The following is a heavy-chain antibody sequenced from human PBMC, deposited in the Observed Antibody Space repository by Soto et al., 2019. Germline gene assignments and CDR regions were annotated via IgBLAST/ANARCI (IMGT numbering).Heavy chain of an antibody. J-gene: IGHJ3*02. V-gene: IGHV1-18*01. D-gene: IGHD3-22*01. CDR2: ISAYNGNT. CDR3: ARDRTYYDSSGNYDAFAI. CDR1: GYTFTSYG. Sequence: ASVKVSCKASGYTFTSYGISWVRQAPGQGLEWMGWISAYNGNTNYAQKLQGRVTMTTDTSTSTAYMELRSLRSDDTAVYYCARDRTYYDSSGNYDAFAIWGQGTMVTVSS.